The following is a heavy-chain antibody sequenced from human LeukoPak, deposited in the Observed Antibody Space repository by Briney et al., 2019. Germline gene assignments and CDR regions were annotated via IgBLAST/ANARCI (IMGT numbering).Heavy chain of an antibody. Sequence: PGGSLRLSCAASGFTFDDYAMHWVRQAPGKGLEWVSGISWNSDNIGYADSVKGRFTISRDNAKNSLYLQMNSLRAEDTALYYCAKDMSPLAGNSSNWYSAGNWYFDLWGRGTLVTVSS. J-gene: IGHJ2*01. CDR2: ISWNSDNI. V-gene: IGHV3-9*01. CDR1: GFTFDDYA. CDR3: AKDMSPLAGNSSNWYSAGNWYFDL. D-gene: IGHD6-13*01.